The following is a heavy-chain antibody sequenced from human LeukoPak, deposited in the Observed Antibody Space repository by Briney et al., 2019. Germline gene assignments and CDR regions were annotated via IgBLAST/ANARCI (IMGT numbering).Heavy chain of an antibody. CDR1: GFTFTSSA. J-gene: IGHJ5*02. V-gene: IGHV1-58*01. Sequence: GASVKVSCKASGFTFTSSAVQWVRQARGQRLEWIGWTVVGSGNTNYAQKFQERVTITRDMSTSTAYMELSSLRSEDTAVYYCATLGRGYSGYDPMNWFDPWGQGTLVTVSS. CDR2: TVVGSGNT. CDR3: ATLGRGYSGYDPMNWFDP. D-gene: IGHD5-12*01.